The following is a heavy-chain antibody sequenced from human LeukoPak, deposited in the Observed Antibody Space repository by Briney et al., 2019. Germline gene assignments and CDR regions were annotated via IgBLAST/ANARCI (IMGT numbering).Heavy chain of an antibody. CDR1: RYTFTNYA. J-gene: IGHJ4*02. CDR3: ARDRYGDGFAHLDS. Sequence: ASVHVSLKATRYTFTNYAIHWVRQAPAQGLAWMGWITLSGGTNYPQKCQGRVAITWDTSITTAYMDLSRLTSDDTAVYYCARDRYGDGFAHLDSWGQGALVTVSS. D-gene: IGHD5-24*01. CDR2: ITLSGGT. V-gene: IGHV1-2*02.